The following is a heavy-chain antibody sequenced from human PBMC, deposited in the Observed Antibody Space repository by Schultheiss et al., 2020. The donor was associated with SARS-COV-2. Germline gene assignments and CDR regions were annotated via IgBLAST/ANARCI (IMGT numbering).Heavy chain of an antibody. V-gene: IGHV4-61*08. CDR2: IYYSGST. Sequence: SQTLSLTCTVSGGSISSGGYYWSWIRQHPGKGLEWIGNIYYSGSTNYNPSLKSRVTISVDTSKNQFSLKLSSVTAADTAVYYCARERKGYSYGHPTEYYYGMDVWGQGTTVTVSS. J-gene: IGHJ6*02. CDR3: ARERKGYSYGHPTEYYYGMDV. CDR1: GGSISSGGYY. D-gene: IGHD5-18*01.